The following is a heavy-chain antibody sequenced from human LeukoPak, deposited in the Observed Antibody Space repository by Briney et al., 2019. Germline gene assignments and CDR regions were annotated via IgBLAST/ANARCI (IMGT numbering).Heavy chain of an antibody. CDR2: ISYDGSNK. D-gene: IGHD3-3*01. V-gene: IGHV3-30*18. J-gene: IGHJ4*02. CDR3: AKGSGLLRFLDY. CDR1: GFTFSSYG. Sequence: GGSLSLSCAASGFTFSSYGIHWLRQAPGKGLEWVAVISYDGSNKYYADSVKGRFTISRDNSKNTLYLQMNSLRAEDTAVYYCAKGSGLLRFLDYWGQGTLVTVSS.